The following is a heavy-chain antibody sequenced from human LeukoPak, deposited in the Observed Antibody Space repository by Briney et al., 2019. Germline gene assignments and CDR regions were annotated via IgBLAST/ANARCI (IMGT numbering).Heavy chain of an antibody. D-gene: IGHD2-2*01. V-gene: IGHV3-30*02. CDR2: IRYDGSNK. Sequence: GGSLRLSCAASGFTFSSYGMHWVRQAPGKGLEWVAFIRYDGSNKYYADSVKGRFTISRDNSKNTLYLQMNSLRAEDTAVYYCAKLMNRVQDIVVVPAAFDYWGQGTLVTVSS. CDR1: GFTFSSYG. CDR3: AKLMNRVQDIVVVPAAFDY. J-gene: IGHJ4*02.